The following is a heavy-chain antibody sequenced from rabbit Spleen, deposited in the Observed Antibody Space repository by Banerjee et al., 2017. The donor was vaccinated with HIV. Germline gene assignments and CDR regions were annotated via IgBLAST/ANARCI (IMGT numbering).Heavy chain of an antibody. CDR2: IYAGSSGNT. CDR3: ARGVYTAAYSGYAYAGLNL. Sequence: QEQLEESGGDLVKPEGSLTLTCTASGFSSSNSYWICWVRQAPGKGLEWIACIYAGSSGNTYYASWAKGRFTISKTSSTTVTLQMTSLTAADTATYFCARGVYTAAYSGYAYAGLNLWGPGTLVTVS. V-gene: IGHV1S45*01. CDR1: GFSSSNSYW. D-gene: IGHD6-1*01. J-gene: IGHJ4*01.